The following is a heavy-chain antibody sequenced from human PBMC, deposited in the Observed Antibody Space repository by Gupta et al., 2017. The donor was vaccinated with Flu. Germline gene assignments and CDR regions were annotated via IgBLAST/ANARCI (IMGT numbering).Heavy chain of an antibody. Sequence: QITLKESGPTLVKPTQTLTLTCTFSGFSLNTRGVGVGWIRQPPGKGLEWLALIYWDDDKRDSPSLKTRLTITKDTSKNQVVLTMTKMDPVDTATYSGGHTTFYGVDVGGQGTTVTVSS. J-gene: IGHJ6*02. CDR3: GHTTFYGVDV. CDR1: GFSLNTRGVG. CDR2: IYWDDDK. V-gene: IGHV2-5*02.